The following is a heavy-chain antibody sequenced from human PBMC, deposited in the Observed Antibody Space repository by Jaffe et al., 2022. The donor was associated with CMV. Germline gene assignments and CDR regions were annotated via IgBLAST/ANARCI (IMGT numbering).Heavy chain of an antibody. CDR2: ISSSSSYI. D-gene: IGHD6-13*01. CDR1: GFTFSSYS. J-gene: IGHJ4*02. V-gene: IGHV3-21*01. CDR3: ARVRFQQLATETFDY. Sequence: EVQLVESGGGLVKPGGSLRLSCAASGFTFSSYSMNWVRQAPGKGLEWVSSISSSSSYIYYADSVKGRFTISRDNAKNSLYLQMNSLRAEDTAVYYCARVRFQQLATETFDYWGQGTLVTVSS.